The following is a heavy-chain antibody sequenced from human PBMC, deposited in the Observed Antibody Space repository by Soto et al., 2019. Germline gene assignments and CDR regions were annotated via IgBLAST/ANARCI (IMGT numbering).Heavy chain of an antibody. Sequence: EVQVVESGGGLVQPGGSLRLSCAASGFTFSNHWMTWVRQAPGKGLEWVANIKQDGSEKYYVDSVKGRFTLFRDNAKNSLYLQMNSLRAEDTAVYYCARDSAYCRSTSCYLSYYYYMDVWGKGTTVTVSS. J-gene: IGHJ6*03. V-gene: IGHV3-7*01. CDR2: IKQDGSEK. D-gene: IGHD2-2*01. CDR1: GFTFSNHW. CDR3: ARDSAYCRSTSCYLSYYYYMDV.